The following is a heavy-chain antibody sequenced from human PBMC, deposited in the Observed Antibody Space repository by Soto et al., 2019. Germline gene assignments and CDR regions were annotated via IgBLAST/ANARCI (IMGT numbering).Heavy chain of an antibody. V-gene: IGHV1-18*01. J-gene: IGHJ5*02. CDR3: ARDRVLVATIEEGVLLGS. D-gene: IGHD5-12*01. CDR1: GYTFTNYG. Sequence: QVQLVHSGAEVKKPGASVKVSCKASGYTFTNYGISWVLQDPGQGPEWMGWISTYNGNTNYAQKFQGRVTMTTDTSTSTAYMELRSLRSDDTAVYYCARDRVLVATIEEGVLLGSWCQGTLVTVSS. CDR2: ISTYNGNT.